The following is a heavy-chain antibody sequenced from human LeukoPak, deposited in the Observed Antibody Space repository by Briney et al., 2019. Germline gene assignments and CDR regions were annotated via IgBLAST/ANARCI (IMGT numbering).Heavy chain of an antibody. D-gene: IGHD1-26*01. V-gene: IGHV4-39*01. CDR2: IYYSGST. CDR1: GGSISSSSYS. Sequence: SETLSLTCTVSGGSISSSSYSWGWIRQPPGKGLEWIGSIYYSGSTYYNPSLKSRATISVDTSKNQFSLKLSSVTAADTAVYYCASGSYYGNHFDYWGQGTLVTVSS. CDR3: ASGSYYGNHFDY. J-gene: IGHJ4*02.